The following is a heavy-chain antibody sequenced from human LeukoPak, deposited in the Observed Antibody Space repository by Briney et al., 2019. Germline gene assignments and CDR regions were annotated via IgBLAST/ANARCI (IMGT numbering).Heavy chain of an antibody. J-gene: IGHJ4*02. V-gene: IGHV3-21*01. CDR3: ARGKVTVPLYYFDY. Sequence: GGSLRLSCAASGFTFSSYSMNWVRQAPGKGLEWVSSISSSSSYIYYADSVKGRFTISRDNAKNSLYLQMNSLRAEDTAVYYCARGKVTVPLYYFDYWGQGTLVTVSS. CDR1: GFTFSSYS. CDR2: ISSSSSYI. D-gene: IGHD4-11*01.